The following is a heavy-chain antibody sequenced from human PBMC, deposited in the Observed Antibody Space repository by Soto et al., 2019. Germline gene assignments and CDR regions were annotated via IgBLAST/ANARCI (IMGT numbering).Heavy chain of an antibody. D-gene: IGHD3-10*02. Sequence: ASVKVSCKASGYTFTTYAIHWVRQAPGQRLEWMGWVNAENGNTKYSQKFQGRVTITVDTSASTAHMEMSSLRSEDTDVYYCARDIFGLLTLGVSDFWGQGTLVTVSS. CDR1: GYTFTTYA. J-gene: IGHJ4*02. CDR2: VNAENGNT. V-gene: IGHV1-3*01. CDR3: ARDIFGLLTLGVSDF.